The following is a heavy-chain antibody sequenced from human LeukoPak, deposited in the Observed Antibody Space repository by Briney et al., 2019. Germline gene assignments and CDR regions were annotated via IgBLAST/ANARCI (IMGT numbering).Heavy chain of an antibody. CDR1: GYTFTNYY. Sequence: GASVKVSCKASGYTFTNYYIHWVRQAPGQGLEWMGWINPNSGGTSFAQKFQGRVAMTRDTSISTAYMELSRLRSDDTAVYYCARDVQGSSGDYWGQGTLVTVSS. V-gene: IGHV1-2*02. J-gene: IGHJ4*02. D-gene: IGHD1-26*01. CDR2: INPNSGGT. CDR3: ARDVQGSSGDY.